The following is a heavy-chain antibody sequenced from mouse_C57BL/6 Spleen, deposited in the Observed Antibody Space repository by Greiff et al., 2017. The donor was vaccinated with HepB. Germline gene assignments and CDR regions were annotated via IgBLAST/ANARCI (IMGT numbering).Heavy chain of an antibody. CDR1: GYTFTSYW. D-gene: IGHD4-1*02. V-gene: IGHV1-64*01. CDR3: ALNRDENWFAY. CDR2: IHPNSGST. Sequence: VQLQQSGAELVKPGASVKLSCKASGYTFTSYWMHWVKQRPGQGLEWIGMIHPNSGSTNYNEKFKSKATLTVDKSSSTAYMQLSSLTSEDSAVYYCALNRDENWFAYWGQGTLVTVSA. J-gene: IGHJ3*01.